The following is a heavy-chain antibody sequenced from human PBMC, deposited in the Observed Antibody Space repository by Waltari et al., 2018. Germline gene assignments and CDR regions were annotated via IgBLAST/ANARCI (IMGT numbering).Heavy chain of an antibody. CDR1: GGSISSYY. V-gene: IGHV4-59*01. J-gene: IGHJ4*02. D-gene: IGHD1-26*01. Sequence: QVQLQESGPGLVKPSETLSLTCTVPGGSISSYYWSWIRQPPGKGLEWIGYIYYSGSTNYNPSLKSRVTISVDTSKNQFSLKLSSVTAADTAVYYCARSPRREPFDYWGQGTLVTVSS. CDR3: ARSPRREPFDY. CDR2: IYYSGST.